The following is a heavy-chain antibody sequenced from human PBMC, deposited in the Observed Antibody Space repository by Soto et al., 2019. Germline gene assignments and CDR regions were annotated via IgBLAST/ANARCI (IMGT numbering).Heavy chain of an antibody. Sequence: QVQLQESGPGLVKPSQTLSLTCTVSGASISNVNYYWSWIRQHPGKGLEWIGYIDYSESTYYNPSLKSRLTISVATSKNQFSLRLSSVTAADTAVYYCAREGGDGIDYWGQGTLVTVSS. CDR2: IDYSEST. CDR3: AREGGDGIDY. V-gene: IGHV4-31*03. D-gene: IGHD3-16*01. CDR1: GASISNVNYY. J-gene: IGHJ4*02.